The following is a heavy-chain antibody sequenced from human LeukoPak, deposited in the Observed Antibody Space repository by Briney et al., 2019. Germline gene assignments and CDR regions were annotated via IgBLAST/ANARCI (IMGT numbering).Heavy chain of an antibody. Sequence: ASVKVSCKASGCTFTGYYMHWVRQAPGQGLEWMGWINPNSGGTNYAQKFQGRVTMTRDTSISTAYMELSRLRSDDTAVYYCARGRRDIVATIIYYWGQGTLVTVSS. V-gene: IGHV1-2*02. CDR3: ARGRRDIVATIIYY. J-gene: IGHJ4*02. CDR1: GCTFTGYY. D-gene: IGHD5-12*01. CDR2: INPNSGGT.